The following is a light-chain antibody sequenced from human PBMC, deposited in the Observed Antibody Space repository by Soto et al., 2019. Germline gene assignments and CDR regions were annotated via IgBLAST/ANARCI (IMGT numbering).Light chain of an antibody. V-gene: IGLV1-40*01. CDR1: SSNIGAGYD. J-gene: IGLJ1*01. CDR3: QSYDSSLSAYV. CDR2: GNS. Sequence: QSVLAQPPSLSVAPGQKVTISFTGSSSNIGAGYDLHWYQQLPGTAPKLLLYGNSNRPSGVPDRFSGSKSGTSASLAITGLQAEDEADYHCQSYDSSLSAYVFGTGTKVTVL.